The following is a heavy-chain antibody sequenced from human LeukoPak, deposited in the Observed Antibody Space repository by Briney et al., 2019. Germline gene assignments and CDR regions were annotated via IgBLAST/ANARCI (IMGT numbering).Heavy chain of an antibody. CDR1: GGSISSYY. J-gene: IGHJ4*02. CDR2: IFYSGRT. V-gene: IGHV4-59*08. Sequence: SETLSLTCSVSGGSISSYYWSWIRQPPGKGLEWIGYIFYSGRTSYNPSLKSRVTISVDTSKNQFSLKLSSVTAADTAVYYCARPDYDSSGTDYWGQGTLVTVSS. CDR3: ARPDYDSSGTDY. D-gene: IGHD3-22*01.